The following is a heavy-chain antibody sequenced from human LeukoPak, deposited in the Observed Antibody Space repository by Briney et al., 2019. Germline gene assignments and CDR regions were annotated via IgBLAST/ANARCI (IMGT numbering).Heavy chain of an antibody. V-gene: IGHV4-59*01. CDR2: IFYRGST. CDR3: APVDVIRGVTYFDY. Sequence: SETLSLTCTVSGGSIRSYYWSWIPHPPGKGLEGIAHIFYRGSTDYNLSLESRVTISVDTSKNQFSLKLRYVPAADRAVYYCAPVDVIRGVTYFDYWGEGTLVTVSS. J-gene: IGHJ4*02. D-gene: IGHD3-10*01. CDR1: GGSIRSYY.